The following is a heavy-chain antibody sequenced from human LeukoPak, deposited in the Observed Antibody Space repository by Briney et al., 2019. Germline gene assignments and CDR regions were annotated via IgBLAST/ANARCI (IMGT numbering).Heavy chain of an antibody. V-gene: IGHV1-18*01. J-gene: IGHJ6*02. CDR1: GYTFTIYG. CDR3: AREVGAGCSGGSCPLYYYYGMDV. Sequence: EASVKVSFTASGYTFTIYGISWVRQAPGQGLEWMGWISAYNGNTNYAQKLQGRVTMTTDTSTSTAYMELRSLRSDDTAVYYCAREVGAGCSGGSCPLYYYYGMDVWGQGTTVTVSS. D-gene: IGHD2-15*01. CDR2: ISAYNGNT.